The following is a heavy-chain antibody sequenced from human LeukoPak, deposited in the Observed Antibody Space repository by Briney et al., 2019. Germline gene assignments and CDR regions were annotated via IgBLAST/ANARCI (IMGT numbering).Heavy chain of an antibody. CDR2: TYYRSKWYN. J-gene: IGHJ5*02. V-gene: IGHV6-1*01. D-gene: IGHD6-13*01. CDR3: ARGRVNSAAGLNWFDP. CDR1: GDSVSSNSAA. Sequence: SQTLSLTCAISGDSVSSNSAAWTWIRQSPSRGLEWLGRTYYRSKWYNDYAVSVKSRITINPDTSKNQFSLKLSSVTAADTAVYYCARGRVNSAAGLNWFDPWGQGTLVTVSS.